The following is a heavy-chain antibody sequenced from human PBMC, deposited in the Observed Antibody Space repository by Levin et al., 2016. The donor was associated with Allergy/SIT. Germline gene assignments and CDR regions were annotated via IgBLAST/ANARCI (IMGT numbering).Heavy chain of an antibody. Sequence: SETLSLTCAVYGGSFSGYYWSWIRQPPGKGLEWIGYIYYSGSTNYNPSLKSRVTISVDTSKNQFSLKLSSVTAADTAVYYCARESFGVVPYYYYYMDVWGKGTTVTVSS. V-gene: IGHV4-59*01. J-gene: IGHJ6*03. CDR2: IYYSGST. CDR1: GGSFSGYY. CDR3: ARESFGVVPYYYYYMDV. D-gene: IGHD3-3*01.